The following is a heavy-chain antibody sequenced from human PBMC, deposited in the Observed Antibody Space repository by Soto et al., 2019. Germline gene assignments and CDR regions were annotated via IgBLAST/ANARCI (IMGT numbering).Heavy chain of an antibody. J-gene: IGHJ5*02. CDR2: INHTGGT. D-gene: IGHD3-3*01. CDR3: ATRITVFGLLIPPFDP. V-gene: IGHV4-34*01. Sequence: SATLSLTCAVYGGSVNGYYCDWIRQRQGKGLEWIGEINHTGGTHYNPSLKSRVTMSVDTSKNQFSLRLSSVTAADTAIYYCATRITVFGLLIPPFDPWGQGTQVTVSS. CDR1: GGSVNGYY.